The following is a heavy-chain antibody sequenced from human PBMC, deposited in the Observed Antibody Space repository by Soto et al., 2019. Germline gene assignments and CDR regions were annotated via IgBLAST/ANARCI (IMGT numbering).Heavy chain of an antibody. J-gene: IGHJ3*02. V-gene: IGHV3-74*01. D-gene: IGHD3-16*01. Sequence: GGSLRLSCAASGFTFSSYWMHWVRQAPGKGLVWVSRINSDGSSTSYADSVKGRFTISRDNAKNTLYLQMNSLRAEDAAVYYCARDFAYSSPAAFDIWGQGTMVTVSS. CDR2: INSDGSST. CDR1: GFTFSSYW. CDR3: ARDFAYSSPAAFDI.